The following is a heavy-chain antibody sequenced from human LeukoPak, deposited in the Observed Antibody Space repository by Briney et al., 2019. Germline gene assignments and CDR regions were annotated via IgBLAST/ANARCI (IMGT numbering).Heavy chain of an antibody. CDR2: ISAYNGNT. J-gene: IGHJ6*03. CDR3: ARAIYSSGWYDYYYMDV. D-gene: IGHD6-19*01. Sequence: ASVKVSCKASGYTFTSYGISWVRQAPGQGLEWMGWISAYNGNTNYAQKLQGRVTMTTDTSTSTAYMELRSLRSDDTAVYYCARAIYSSGWYDYYYMDVWGKGTTVTISS. CDR1: GYTFTSYG. V-gene: IGHV1-18*01.